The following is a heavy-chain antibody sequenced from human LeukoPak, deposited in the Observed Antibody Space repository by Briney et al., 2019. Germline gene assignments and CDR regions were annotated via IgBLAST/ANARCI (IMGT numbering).Heavy chain of an antibody. J-gene: IGHJ4*02. Sequence: SVKVSCKASGGTFSSYAISWVRQAPGQGLEWMGGIIPIFGTANYAQEFQGRVTITADESTSTAYMELSSLRSEDTAVYYCARVAQMPRLFDYWGQGTLVTVSS. CDR1: GGTFSSYA. CDR3: ARVAQMPRLFDY. CDR2: IIPIFGTA. D-gene: IGHD2-2*01. V-gene: IGHV1-69*13.